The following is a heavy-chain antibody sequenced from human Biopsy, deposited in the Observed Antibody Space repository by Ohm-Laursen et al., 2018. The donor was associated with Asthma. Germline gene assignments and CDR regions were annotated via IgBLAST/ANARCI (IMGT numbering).Heavy chain of an antibody. CDR1: GFMFRSFG. V-gene: IGHV3-11*03. D-gene: IGHD3-22*01. CDR3: AKSADYYDSTDYLDF. Sequence: GSLRLSCAASGFMFRSFGMHWIRQAPGKGLEWVSYISWSSSYTNYADSVKGRFTISRDNAKNSLYLQMQSLRPEDTAFYYCAKSADYYDSTDYLDFWGRGTLVTVSS. CDR2: ISWSSSYT. J-gene: IGHJ4*01.